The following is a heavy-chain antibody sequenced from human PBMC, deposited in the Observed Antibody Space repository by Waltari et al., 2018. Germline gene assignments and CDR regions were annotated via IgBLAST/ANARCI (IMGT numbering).Heavy chain of an antibody. Sequence: QVQLVQSGAEVKKPGSSVKVSCKASGGTFSSYAISWVRQAPGQGLEWMGGIIPILGTANYAQNFQGRVTITADESTSTAYMELSSLRSEDTAVYYCASISALLSGYGYFDYWGQGTLVTVSS. CDR3: ASISALLSGYGYFDY. CDR1: GGTFSSYA. V-gene: IGHV1-69*13. J-gene: IGHJ4*02. D-gene: IGHD3-22*01. CDR2: IIPILGTA.